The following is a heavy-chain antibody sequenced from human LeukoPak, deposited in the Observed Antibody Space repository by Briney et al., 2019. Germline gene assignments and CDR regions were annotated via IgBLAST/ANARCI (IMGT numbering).Heavy chain of an antibody. CDR2: INSDGSST. Sequence: QTGGSLRLSCAASGFTFSSYWMHWVRQAPGKGLVWVSRINSDGSSTNYADSGKGRFTISRDNAKNTLYLQINSLRAEDTAIYYCARDRAADRDGMDVWGKGTTVTVSS. V-gene: IGHV3-74*01. CDR1: GFTFSSYW. J-gene: IGHJ6*04. CDR3: ARDRAADRDGMDV.